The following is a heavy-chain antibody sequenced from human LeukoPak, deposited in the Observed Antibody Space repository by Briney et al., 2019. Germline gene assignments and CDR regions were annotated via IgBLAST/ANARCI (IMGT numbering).Heavy chain of an antibody. D-gene: IGHD3-22*01. J-gene: IGHJ3*02. CDR3: AKDRLYYYDSSGRAFDI. Sequence: GGSLRLSCAASGFTFDDYAMHWVRQAPGKGLEWVSGISWNSGSIGYADSVKGRFTISRDNAKNSLYLQMNSLRVEDTALYYCAKDRLYYYDSSGRAFDIWGQGTMVTVSS. CDR2: ISWNSGSI. CDR1: GFTFDDYA. V-gene: IGHV3-9*01.